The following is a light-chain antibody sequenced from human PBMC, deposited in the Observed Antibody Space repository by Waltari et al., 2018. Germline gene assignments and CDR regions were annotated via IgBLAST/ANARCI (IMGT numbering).Light chain of an antibody. J-gene: IGKJ4*02. Sequence: VLTQSPVTLSFSPRESATLSCRASQCISTYLAWYQQKPGQAPRLLIYDASNRATGIPARFSGSGSGTDFTLTISSLESEDFAVYYCQQRNSWPRTFGRGTKVEIK. CDR2: DAS. CDR3: QQRNSWPRT. V-gene: IGKV3-11*01. CDR1: QCISTY.